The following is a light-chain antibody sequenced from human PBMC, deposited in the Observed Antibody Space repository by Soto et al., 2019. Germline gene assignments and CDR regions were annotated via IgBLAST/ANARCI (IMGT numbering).Light chain of an antibody. CDR3: QQRGDWPPT. CDR2: DAS. J-gene: IGKJ5*01. CDR1: QSVSSY. V-gene: IGKV3-11*01. Sequence: ETVLTQSRATLSLSPGERATLSCRASQSVSSYLAWYQQKPGQAPRLLIYDASNRATGIPARFSGSGSGTDFTLTISSLEPEDFAVYYCQQRGDWPPTFGQGTRLEIK.